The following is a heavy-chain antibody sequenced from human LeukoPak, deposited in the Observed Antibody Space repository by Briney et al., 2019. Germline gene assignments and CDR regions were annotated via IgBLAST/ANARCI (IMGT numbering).Heavy chain of an antibody. CDR2: ISDTGRLS. CDR1: GFTFSSSA. Sequence: GGSLRLSCAASGFTFSSSAMSWVRQAPGKGLEWVAAISDTGRLSYCADSVSGRFTISRDNSKNTLSLQMNSLRAADTAVYYCARDLAYSRLDYWGQGMLVTVSS. V-gene: IGHV3-23*01. J-gene: IGHJ4*02. CDR3: ARDLAYSRLDY. D-gene: IGHD5-18*01.